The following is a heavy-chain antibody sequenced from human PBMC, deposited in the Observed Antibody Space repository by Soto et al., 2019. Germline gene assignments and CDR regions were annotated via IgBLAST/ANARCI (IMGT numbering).Heavy chain of an antibody. V-gene: IGHV3-74*01. Sequence: GGSLRLSCAASGFTFSSYWMHWVRQAPGKGLVWVSRMNEDGGTTDYADSVKGRFTISRDNAKNTLCLQMNSLRAEDTAVYYCANEYSSSSHYYGMDVWGQGTTVTVSS. CDR3: ANEYSSSSHYYGMDV. CDR2: MNEDGGTT. D-gene: IGHD6-6*01. J-gene: IGHJ6*02. CDR1: GFTFSSYW.